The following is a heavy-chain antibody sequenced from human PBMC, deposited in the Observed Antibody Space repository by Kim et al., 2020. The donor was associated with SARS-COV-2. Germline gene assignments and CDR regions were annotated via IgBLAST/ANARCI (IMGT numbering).Heavy chain of an antibody. CDR2: IYYSGST. CDR3: ARDSAATTIYDILTSNPDAFDI. V-gene: IGHV4-39*07. J-gene: IGHJ3*02. D-gene: IGHD3-9*01. CDR1: GGSISSSSYY. Sequence: SETLSLTCTVSGGSISSSSYYWGWIRQPPGKGLEWIGSIYYSGSTYYNPSLKSRVTISVDTSKNQFSLKLSSVTAADTAVYYCARDSAATTIYDILTSNPDAFDIWGQGTMVTASS.